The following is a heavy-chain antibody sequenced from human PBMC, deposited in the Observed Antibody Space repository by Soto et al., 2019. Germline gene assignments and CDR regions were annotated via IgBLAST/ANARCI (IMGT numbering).Heavy chain of an antibody. CDR1: GYTFTSYA. Sequence: GASVKVSCKASGYTFTSYAMHWARQAPGQRLEWMGWINAGNGNTKYSQKFQGRVTITRDTSASTAYMELSSLRSEDTAVYYCARSGRFWSDPFDPWGQGTLVTVSS. V-gene: IGHV1-3*01. D-gene: IGHD3-3*01. CDR3: ARSGRFWSDPFDP. CDR2: INAGNGNT. J-gene: IGHJ5*02.